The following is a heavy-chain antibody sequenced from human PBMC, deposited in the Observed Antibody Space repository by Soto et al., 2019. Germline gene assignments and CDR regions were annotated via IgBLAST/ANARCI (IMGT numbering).Heavy chain of an antibody. CDR1: GFTFSSYG. D-gene: IGHD3-22*01. J-gene: IGHJ4*02. CDR2: ISYDGSNK. V-gene: IGHV3-30*18. Sequence: QVQLVESGGGVVQPGRSLRLSCAASGFTFSSYGVLWVRQAPGKGLEWVALISYDGSNKYYADSVKGRFTISRDNSKNTLYLQMYILRAEDTAVYYCAKDTYYHDSSGYYVFDYWGQGTLVTVSS. CDR3: AKDTYYHDSSGYYVFDY.